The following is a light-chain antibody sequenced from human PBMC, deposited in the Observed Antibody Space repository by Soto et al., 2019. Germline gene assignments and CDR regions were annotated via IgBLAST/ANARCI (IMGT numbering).Light chain of an antibody. Sequence: EVVLTQSPATLSLSPGDRATLSCRASQSVSSYLAWYQQKPGQAPRLLIYDASNRAAGIPARFSGSGSGTDFTLSISSLEPEDFAVYYCQQHDNWPPLTFGGGTKVEI. CDR1: QSVSSY. CDR2: DAS. J-gene: IGKJ4*01. CDR3: QQHDNWPPLT. V-gene: IGKV3-11*01.